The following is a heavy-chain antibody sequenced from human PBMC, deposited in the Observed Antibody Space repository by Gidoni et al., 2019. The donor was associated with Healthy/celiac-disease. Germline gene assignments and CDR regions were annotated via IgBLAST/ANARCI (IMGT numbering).Heavy chain of an antibody. CDR3: ARADPSGSPGGYFDY. D-gene: IGHD1-26*01. Sequence: QVQLVQSGAEVKKPGASVKVSCKASGYTFTSYYMHWVRQAPGQGLEWMGIINPSGGSTSYAQKFQGRVTMTRDTSTSTVYMELSSLRSEDTAVYYCARADPSGSPGGYFDYWGQGTLVTVSS. J-gene: IGHJ4*02. V-gene: IGHV1-46*01. CDR1: GYTFTSYY. CDR2: INPSGGST.